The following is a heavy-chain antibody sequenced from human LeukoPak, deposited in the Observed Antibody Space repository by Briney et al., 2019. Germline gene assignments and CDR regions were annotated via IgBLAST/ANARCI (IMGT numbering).Heavy chain of an antibody. CDR3: ARGAEGHNYGELDS. CDR2: IHYDGTYT. Sequence: GGSLRLSCAASGFTFCTYWMHWVRQIPGKGLVWLSRIHYDGTYTTYVDSVRGRFTISRDNTKSTLYLQMNSLRADDTAVYYCARGAEGHNYGELDSWGQGTLVTVSS. CDR1: GFTFCTYW. D-gene: IGHD5-18*01. V-gene: IGHV3-74*01. J-gene: IGHJ5*01.